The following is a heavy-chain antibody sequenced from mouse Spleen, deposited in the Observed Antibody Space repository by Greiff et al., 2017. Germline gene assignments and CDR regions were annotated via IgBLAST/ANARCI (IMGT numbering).Heavy chain of an antibody. CDR3: ARRGYDYDGFDY. Sequence: EVQVVESGGGLVKPGGSLKLSCAASGFTFSSYGMSWVRQTPEKRLEWVATISGGGSYTYYPDSVKGRFTISRDNAKNNLYLQMSSLRSEDTALYYCARRGYDYDGFDYWGQGTTLTVSS. V-gene: IGHV5-9-2*01. D-gene: IGHD2-4*01. CDR2: ISGGGSYT. CDR1: GFTFSSYG. J-gene: IGHJ2*01.